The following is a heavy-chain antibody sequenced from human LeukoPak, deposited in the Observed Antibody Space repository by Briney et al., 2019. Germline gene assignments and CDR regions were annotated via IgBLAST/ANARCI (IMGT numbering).Heavy chain of an antibody. CDR1: GGSISTSAYY. CDR3: ARQPALPHSHFAY. Sequence: SETLSLTCIVSGGSISTSAYYWGWIRQPPGEGLQWIGSIYYSGNTYYNSSLKSRVTISVDTSTSRFSLRLSSVTAADTAVYYCARQPALPHSHFAYWGQGTLVTVSS. V-gene: IGHV4-39*01. J-gene: IGHJ4*02. CDR2: IYYSGNT.